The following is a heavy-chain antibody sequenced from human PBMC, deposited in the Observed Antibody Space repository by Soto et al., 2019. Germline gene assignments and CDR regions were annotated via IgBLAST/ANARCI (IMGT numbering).Heavy chain of an antibody. CDR1: GGSFSGYY. Sequence: QVQLQQWGAGLLKPSETLSLTCAVYGGSFSGYYWTWIRQPPGTGLEWIGEINHSGSTNYNPSLKSRVTISVDPPKNQFSLKLTSVTAADPAVYYCARDKITGLFDYWGQGTLVTVSS. CDR3: ARDKITGLFDY. D-gene: IGHD2-8*02. V-gene: IGHV4-34*01. J-gene: IGHJ4*02. CDR2: INHSGST.